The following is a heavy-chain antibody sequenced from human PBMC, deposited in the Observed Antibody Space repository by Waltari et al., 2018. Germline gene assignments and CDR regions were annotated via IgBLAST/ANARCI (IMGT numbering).Heavy chain of an antibody. V-gene: IGHV3-74*03. CDR1: GFRFSNYW. Sequence: EEQLLESGGGLVQPGDSLRLSCAASGFRFSNYWMNWVRQAPGKGLVWVERIRNDERSLTYADSVKGRFTSSRDNAKNKLYLQMKRLRAEDTAVYYCVRLAQRTYRSPVPGRHYYYGMDVWGQGTTVTVSS. CDR2: IRNDERSL. D-gene: IGHD3-10*01. J-gene: IGHJ6*02. CDR3: VRLAQRTYRSPVPGRHYYYGMDV.